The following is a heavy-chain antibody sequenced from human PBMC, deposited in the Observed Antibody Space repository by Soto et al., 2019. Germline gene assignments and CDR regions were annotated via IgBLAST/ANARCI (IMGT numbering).Heavy chain of an antibody. CDR3: ARWVDTAMATHFDY. J-gene: IGHJ4*02. V-gene: IGHV1-69*13. D-gene: IGHD5-18*01. Sequence: SVKVSCKDSGGTLSSYAISWVRQAPGQGLEWMGGIIPVFGTANYAQKFQGRVTITADESTSTAYMELSSLRSEDTAVYYCARWVDTAMATHFDYWGQGTLVTVSS. CDR2: IIPVFGTA. CDR1: GGTLSSYA.